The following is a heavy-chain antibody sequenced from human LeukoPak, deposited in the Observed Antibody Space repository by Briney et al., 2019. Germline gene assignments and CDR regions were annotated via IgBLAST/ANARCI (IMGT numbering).Heavy chain of an antibody. D-gene: IGHD3-10*01. CDR3: ASRKVRGGKAFDI. CDR2: INHSGST. V-gene: IGHV4-34*01. J-gene: IGHJ3*02. CDR1: GGSFSGYY. Sequence: PSETLSLTCAVYGGSFSGYYWSWIRQPPGKGLEWIGEINHSGSTNYNPSLKSRVTISVDTSKNQFSLKLSSVTAADTAVYYCASRKVRGGKAFDIWGQGTMVTVSS.